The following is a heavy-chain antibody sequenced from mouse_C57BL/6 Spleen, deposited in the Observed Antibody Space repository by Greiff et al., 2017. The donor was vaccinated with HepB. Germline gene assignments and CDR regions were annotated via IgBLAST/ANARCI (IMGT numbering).Heavy chain of an antibody. V-gene: IGHV1-64*01. D-gene: IGHD1-1*01. J-gene: IGHJ2*01. Sequence: VQLQQSGAELVKPGASVKLSCKASGYTFTSYWMHWVKQRPGQGLEWIGMIHPNSGSTNYNEKFKSKATLTVDKSSSTAYMKLSSLTSADSAVYYCARSSTTVLATWFDYWGQGTTLTVSS. CDR3: ARSSTTVLATWFDY. CDR1: GYTFTSYW. CDR2: IHPNSGST.